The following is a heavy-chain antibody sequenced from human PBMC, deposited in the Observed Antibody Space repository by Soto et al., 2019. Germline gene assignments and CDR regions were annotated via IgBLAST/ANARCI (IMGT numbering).Heavy chain of an antibody. CDR3: ARGVIQLIDAFDI. J-gene: IGHJ3*02. D-gene: IGHD1-1*01. CDR2: TYYSGST. Sequence: SETLSLTCTVSGGSISSYYWSWIRQPPGKGLEWIGYTYYSGSTNYNPSLKSRVTISVDTSKNQFSLKLSSVTAADTAVYYCARGVIQLIDAFDIWGQGTMVTVSS. CDR1: GGSISSYY. V-gene: IGHV4-59*01.